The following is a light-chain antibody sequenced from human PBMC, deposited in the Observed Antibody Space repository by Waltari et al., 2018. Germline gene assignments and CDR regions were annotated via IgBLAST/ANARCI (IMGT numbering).Light chain of an antibody. CDR1: SSDIGGHNY. V-gene: IGLV2-14*01. CDR3: SSYTNSDTLI. CDR2: EVT. J-gene: IGLJ2*01. Sequence: QSALTQPASLSESPGQSITISCTGTSSDIGGHNYVSWYRQHPGKAPQLLLFEVTSRPSGVSNRFSGSKSGNTASLTISGLQTEDEGDYFCSSYTNSDTLIFGGGTKVTVL.